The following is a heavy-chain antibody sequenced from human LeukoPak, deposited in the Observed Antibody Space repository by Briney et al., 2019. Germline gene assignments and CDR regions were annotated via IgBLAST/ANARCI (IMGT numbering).Heavy chain of an antibody. D-gene: IGHD2-15*01. CDR3: AKSGSYYYYYMDV. CDR1: GFTFSSYG. CDR2: ISGSGGST. J-gene: IGHJ6*03. Sequence: GGTLRLSCAASGFTFSSYGMSWVRQAPGKGLEWVSAISGSGGSTYYADSVKGRFTISRDNSKNTLYLQMNSLRAEDTAVYYCAKSGSYYYYYMDVWGKGTTVTISS. V-gene: IGHV3-23*01.